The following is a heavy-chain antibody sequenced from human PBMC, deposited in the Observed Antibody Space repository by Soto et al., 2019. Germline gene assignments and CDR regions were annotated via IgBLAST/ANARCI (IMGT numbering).Heavy chain of an antibody. Sequence: QVQLVQSGAEVKKPGSSVTVSCKATGGTFSSYTISWVRQAPGQGLEWMAGISPIFGTPIYAQKFQDRVTITADDSTMTAYMEINRLTSEDTAVYYCAIVVVGSRLSLDYWGQGTLVTISS. D-gene: IGHD1-26*01. CDR2: ISPIFGTP. J-gene: IGHJ4*02. V-gene: IGHV1-69*01. CDR1: GGTFSSYT. CDR3: AIVVVGSRLSLDY.